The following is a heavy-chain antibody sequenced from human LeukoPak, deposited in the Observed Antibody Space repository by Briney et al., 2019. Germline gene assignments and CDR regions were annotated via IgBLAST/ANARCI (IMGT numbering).Heavy chain of an antibody. Sequence: ASVKVSCKASGYTFTSYAMHWVRQAPGQRLEWMGWINAGNGNTKYSQKFQGRVTITRDTSASTAYMELSSLRSEDTAVYYCARDLEQLSLRYYFDYWGQGTLVTVSS. J-gene: IGHJ4*02. D-gene: IGHD6-6*01. CDR3: ARDLEQLSLRYYFDY. V-gene: IGHV1-3*01. CDR2: INAGNGNT. CDR1: GYTFTSYA.